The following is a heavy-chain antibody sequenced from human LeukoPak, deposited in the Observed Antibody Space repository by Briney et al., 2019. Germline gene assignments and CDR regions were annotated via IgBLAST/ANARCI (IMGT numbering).Heavy chain of an antibody. CDR3: ARDGSGKPSYYYYGMDV. CDR1: GFTVSSNY. J-gene: IGHJ6*02. Sequence: GGSLGLSCAASGFTVSSNYMSWVCQAPGKGLEWVSVIYSGGSTYYGDSVKGRFTISRDNSKNTLYLQMNSLRAEDTAVYYCARDGSGKPSYYYYGMDVWGQGTTVTVSS. D-gene: IGHD3-10*01. CDR2: IYSGGST. V-gene: IGHV3-53*01.